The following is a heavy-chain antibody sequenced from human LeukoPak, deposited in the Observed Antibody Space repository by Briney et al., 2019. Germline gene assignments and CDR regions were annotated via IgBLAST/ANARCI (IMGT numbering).Heavy chain of an antibody. CDR1: GFTVSTNY. D-gene: IGHD3-10*01. V-gene: IGHV3-53*01. CDR3: ARDRAPPTSWYFDL. J-gene: IGHJ2*01. CDR2: LYSGGDI. Sequence: GGSLRLSCAVSGFTVSTNYMSWVRQAPGKGLEWVSILYSGGDIYYADSVKGRFTISRDNSRNTLYLQMNTLRVEDSAVYYCARDRAPPTSWYFDLWGRGTLVTVSS.